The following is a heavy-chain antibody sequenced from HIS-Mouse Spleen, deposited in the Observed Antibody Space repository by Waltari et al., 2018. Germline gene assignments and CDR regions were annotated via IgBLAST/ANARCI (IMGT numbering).Heavy chain of an antibody. CDR2: ISAYNGNT. J-gene: IGHJ6*02. V-gene: IGHV1-18*01. Sequence: QAPGQGLEWMGWISAYNGNTNYAQKLQGRVTMTTDTSTSTAYMELRSLRSDDTAVYYCARSYDSSGYSYYYYYYGMDVWGQGTTVTVSS. CDR3: ARSYDSSGYSYYYYYYGMDV. D-gene: IGHD3-22*01.